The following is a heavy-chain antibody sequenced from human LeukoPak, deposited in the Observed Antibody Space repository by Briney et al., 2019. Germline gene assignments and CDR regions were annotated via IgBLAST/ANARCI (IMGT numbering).Heavy chain of an antibody. D-gene: IGHD3-10*01. CDR1: GFTFSNYG. J-gene: IGHJ4*02. CDR2: IWHDGRAK. V-gene: IGHV3-33*01. Sequence: SLRLSCAASGFTFSNYGMHWVRQAPGKGQEWVADIWHDGRAKDYSDSVKGRFTISRTNSKTTVYLQMNMLRAEDTAVYYCARDPNYYGSGTMKVGFDDWGQGTLVTVSS. CDR3: ARDPNYYGSGTMKVGFDD.